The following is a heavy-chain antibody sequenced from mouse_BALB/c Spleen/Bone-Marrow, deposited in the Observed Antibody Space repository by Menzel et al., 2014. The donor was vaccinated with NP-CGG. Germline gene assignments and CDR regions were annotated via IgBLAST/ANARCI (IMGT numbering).Heavy chain of an antibody. CDR3: SRDYGGTAWFAC. Sequence: EVQVVESGAELVKPGASVKLSCTASGFNVKDTHMHWVKQGPEQGLEWIGRIDPANGNTKYDPNFQGKATITADTSSNTASLQLSSLTSEDTAVYYCSRDYGGTAWFACWGHGTLVTVSA. CDR1: GFNVKDTH. J-gene: IGHJ3*01. V-gene: IGHV14-3*02. CDR2: IDPANGNT. D-gene: IGHD1-1*01.